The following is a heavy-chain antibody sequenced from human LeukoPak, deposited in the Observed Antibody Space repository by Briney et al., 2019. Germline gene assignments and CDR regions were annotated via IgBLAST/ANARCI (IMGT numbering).Heavy chain of an antibody. CDR3: AREGSSEEFDY. J-gene: IGHJ4*02. CDR2: MSTSGTYT. Sequence: GGSLRLSCAASGFPFTPYTMNWIRQAPGKGLEWVASMSTSGTYTYYADSEKGRFTVSRDNAKNSLYLQMNSLRAEDTAVYYCAREGSSEEFDYWGQGTLVTVSS. V-gene: IGHV3-21*01. D-gene: IGHD6-19*01. CDR1: GFPFTPYT.